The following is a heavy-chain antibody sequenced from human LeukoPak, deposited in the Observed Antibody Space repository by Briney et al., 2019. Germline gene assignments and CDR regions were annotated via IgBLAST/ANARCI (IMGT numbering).Heavy chain of an antibody. Sequence: GGSLRLSCAASGFSLNIYDMVWVRQAPGKGLEWIASTGLSSSYIGYADSVKGRFSISRDNGENSVYLQMNSLRAEDTAVYYCARQGQQYYGSGSYYYYFDYWGQGTLVTVSS. J-gene: IGHJ4*02. CDR3: ARQGQQYYGSGSYYYYFDY. CDR1: GFSLNIYD. V-gene: IGHV3-21*01. D-gene: IGHD3-10*01. CDR2: TGLSSSYI.